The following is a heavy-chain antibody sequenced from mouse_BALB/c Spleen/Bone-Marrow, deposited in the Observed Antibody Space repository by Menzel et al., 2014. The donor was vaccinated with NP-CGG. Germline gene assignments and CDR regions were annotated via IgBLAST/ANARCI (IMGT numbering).Heavy chain of an antibody. CDR1: GFTFTDSY. J-gene: IGHJ4*01. CDR2: IRNKAYDYTT. V-gene: IGHV7-3*02. Sequence: DVKLVESGGGLVRPGGSLRLSCTTSGFTFTDSYMSWVRQPPGKALEWLGFIRNKAYDYTTEYSASVKGRFTISRDSSQGILYLQMNTLRPEDSATYYCARFPMDYWGQGTSVTVSS. CDR3: ARFPMDY.